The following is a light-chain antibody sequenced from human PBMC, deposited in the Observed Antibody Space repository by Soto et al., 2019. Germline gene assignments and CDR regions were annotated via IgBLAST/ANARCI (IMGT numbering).Light chain of an antibody. J-gene: IGKJ2*03. Sequence: DIQITQSPSTLSASVGDSVTITCRASKSIRHFLNWYQHTPGKAPRILIYGASTLNGGVPSLFGSSGAGPDCTRPISCLQPEDVTTDCCQHVYSYLPSFGGGTKVDIK. V-gene: IGKV1-39*01. CDR1: KSIRHF. CDR2: GAS. CDR3: QHVYSYLPS.